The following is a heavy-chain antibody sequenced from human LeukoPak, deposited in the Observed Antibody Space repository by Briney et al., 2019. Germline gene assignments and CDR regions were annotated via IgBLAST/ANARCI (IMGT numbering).Heavy chain of an antibody. Sequence: ASVKVSCKASGYTFTGYYMHWARQAPGQGLEWMGWINPNSGGTNYAQKFQGRVTMTRDTSISTAYMELSRLRSDDTAVYYCARDGYYYDSSGYHTTYWGQGTLVTVSS. V-gene: IGHV1-2*02. CDR2: INPNSGGT. D-gene: IGHD3-22*01. CDR3: ARDGYYYDSSGYHTTY. J-gene: IGHJ4*02. CDR1: GYTFTGYY.